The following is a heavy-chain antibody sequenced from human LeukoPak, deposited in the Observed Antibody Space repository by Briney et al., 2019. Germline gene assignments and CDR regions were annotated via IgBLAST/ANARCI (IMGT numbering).Heavy chain of an antibody. J-gene: IGHJ4*02. V-gene: IGHV3-74*01. Sequence: PGGPLRLSCAASGFTFSSYWMHWVRQVPGKGLVWVSRINTDGSVTSYADSVKGRFTISRDNAKNTLYLQMNSLRAEDTAVYYCARPAVGFDSWGQGTLVTVSS. D-gene: IGHD2-15*01. CDR2: INTDGSVT. CDR3: ARPAVGFDS. CDR1: GFTFSSYW.